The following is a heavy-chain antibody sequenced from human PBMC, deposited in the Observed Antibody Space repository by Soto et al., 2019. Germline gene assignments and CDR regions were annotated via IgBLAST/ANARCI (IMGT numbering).Heavy chain of an antibody. CDR3: TRDGTGCRGGSCYAA. Sequence: LRLSCTASGFTFGDYMMSWVRQAPGKGLEWVGFIRSKGYGGTTEYAASLQGRFTISADDSKSIAYLQMNSLKNEDTAVYYCTRDGTGCRGGSCYAAWGQGTLVTVSS. V-gene: IGHV3-49*04. CDR2: IRSKGYGGTT. D-gene: IGHD2-15*01. CDR1: GFTFGDYM. J-gene: IGHJ5*02.